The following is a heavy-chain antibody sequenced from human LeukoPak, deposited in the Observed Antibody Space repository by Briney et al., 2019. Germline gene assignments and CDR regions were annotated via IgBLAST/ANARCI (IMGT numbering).Heavy chain of an antibody. CDR1: GYTFTGCY. D-gene: IGHD3-9*01. J-gene: IGHJ4*02. Sequence: ASVTVSCKASGYTFTGCYIHWVRQAPGRGLEWMGWINHNSGGTNYAQKFQGRVSITRDTPISTAYMELSRLRSDDTAVYYCARGPTYYDILTGYYTLFDYWGQGTLVTVSS. CDR2: INHNSGGT. V-gene: IGHV1-2*02. CDR3: ARGPTYYDILTGYYTLFDY.